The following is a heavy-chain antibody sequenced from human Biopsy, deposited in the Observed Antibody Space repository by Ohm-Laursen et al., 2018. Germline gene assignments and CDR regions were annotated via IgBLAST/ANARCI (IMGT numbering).Heavy chain of an antibody. J-gene: IGHJ3*02. CDR2: INWNSDII. CDR1: GFNFNDYG. D-gene: IGHD7-27*01. V-gene: IGHV3-9*01. CDR3: AKAFNWGFEGKAFDI. Sequence: SLRLSCAASGFNFNDYGMHWVRQAPGKGLEWVAGINWNSDIIGYVDSVRGRFTVSRDNGKNSLFLQMNSLRPDDTALYYCAKAFNWGFEGKAFDIWGHGTMVTVSS.